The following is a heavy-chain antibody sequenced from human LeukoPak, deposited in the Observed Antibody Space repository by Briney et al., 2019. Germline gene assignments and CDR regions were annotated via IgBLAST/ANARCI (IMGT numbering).Heavy chain of an antibody. CDR1: GFTFSSYG. Sequence: GGSLRLSCAASGFTFSSYGMHWVRQAPGKGLEWVAIISYDGSNKYYADSVKGRFTISRDNSKNTLYLQMNSLRAEDTAVYYCAKEITYYYGSGYGYYYGMDVWGQGTTVTVSS. J-gene: IGHJ6*02. D-gene: IGHD3-10*01. CDR2: ISYDGSNK. CDR3: AKEITYYYGSGYGYYYGMDV. V-gene: IGHV3-30*18.